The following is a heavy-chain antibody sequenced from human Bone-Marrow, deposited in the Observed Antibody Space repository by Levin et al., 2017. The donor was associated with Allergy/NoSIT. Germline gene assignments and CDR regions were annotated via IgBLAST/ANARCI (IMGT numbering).Heavy chain of an antibody. D-gene: IGHD6-19*01. CDR1: GGSISSSVYY. V-gene: IGHV4-39*01. CDR3: ARLAQWLGPSFDF. CDR2: VYYSGNT. Sequence: SQTLSLTCTVSGGSISSSVYYWGWIRQTPGKGLEWIGSVYYSGNTYYNPSLKSRVTISVDTSKNQFSLKLSSVTTADTAVYYCARLAQWLGPSFDFWGQGTLVTVSS. J-gene: IGHJ4*02.